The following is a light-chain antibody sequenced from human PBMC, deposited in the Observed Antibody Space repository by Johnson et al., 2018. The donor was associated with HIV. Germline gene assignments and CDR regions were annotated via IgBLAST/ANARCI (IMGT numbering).Light chain of an antibody. CDR2: END. CDR3: GTWDSSLTSYV. Sequence: VLTQPPSVSAAPGQKVTISCSGSSSNIGNNYVSWYQQLPGTAPKLLIFENDKRPSGIPDRFSGSKSGTSATLGITGLQTGDEADYYCGTWDSSLTSYVFGAGTKVTVL. J-gene: IGLJ1*01. CDR1: SSNIGNNY. V-gene: IGLV1-51*02.